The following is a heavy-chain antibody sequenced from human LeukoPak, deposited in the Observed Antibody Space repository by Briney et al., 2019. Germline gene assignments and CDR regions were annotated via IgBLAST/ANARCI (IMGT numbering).Heavy chain of an antibody. D-gene: IGHD2-15*01. CDR3: AKDTGDIGAFDI. J-gene: IGHJ3*02. CDR1: GFTFSSYG. CDR2: IRYDGSNK. Sequence: GGSLRLSCAAPGFTFSSYGMHWVRQAPGKGLEWVAVIRYDGSNKYYADSVKGRFTISRDNSKNTLYLQMNSLRAEDTAVYYCAKDTGDIGAFDIWGQGTMVTVSS. V-gene: IGHV3-30*02.